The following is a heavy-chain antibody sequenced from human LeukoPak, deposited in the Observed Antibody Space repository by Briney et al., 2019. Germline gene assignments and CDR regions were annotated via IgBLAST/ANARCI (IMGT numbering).Heavy chain of an antibody. Sequence: AGGSLRLSCAASGFTFSSYWMPWVRQPPGKGLVWASRITSDGSSTSYADSVKGRFIISRDNAKNTLYLQMNSLRAEDRAVYYCARGNGHASDIWGQGTMVTVSS. CDR1: GFTFSSYW. J-gene: IGHJ3*02. CDR2: ITSDGSST. D-gene: IGHD2-8*01. CDR3: ARGNGHASDI. V-gene: IGHV3-74*01.